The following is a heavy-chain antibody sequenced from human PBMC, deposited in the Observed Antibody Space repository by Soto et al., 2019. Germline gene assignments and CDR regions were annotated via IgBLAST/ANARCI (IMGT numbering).Heavy chain of an antibody. J-gene: IGHJ6*02. CDR3: ARDRHFCTSCYDVFNYYYYYGMDV. V-gene: IGHV3-30-3*01. CDR1: GFTFSSYA. Sequence: GGSLRLSCAASGFTFSSYAMSWVRQAPGKGLEWVAVISYDGSNKYYADSVKGRFTISRDNSKNTLYLQMNSLRAEDTAVYYCARDRHFCTSCYDVFNYYYYYGMDVWGQGTTVTVSS. CDR2: ISYDGSNK. D-gene: IGHD2-2*01.